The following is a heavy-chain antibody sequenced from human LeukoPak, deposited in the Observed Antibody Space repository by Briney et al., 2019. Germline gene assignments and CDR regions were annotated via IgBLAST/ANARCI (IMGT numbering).Heavy chain of an antibody. Sequence: GGSLRLSCAASGFTLSNYAMSWVRQPPGKGLEWVSSISDSGDSTYNADSVKGRFTISRDDSKNTLYLQMNSLRAEDTAVYYCPQGRSWFGEFGNNWFDPWGQGTLVTVSS. CDR3: PQGRSWFGEFGNNWFDP. J-gene: IGHJ5*02. CDR2: ISDSGDST. CDR1: GFTLSNYA. D-gene: IGHD3-10*01. V-gene: IGHV3-23*01.